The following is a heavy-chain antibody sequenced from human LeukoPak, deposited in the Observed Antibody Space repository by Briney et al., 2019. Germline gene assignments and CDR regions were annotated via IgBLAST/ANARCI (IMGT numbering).Heavy chain of an antibody. CDR3: ATSGYSSGWLFDC. D-gene: IGHD6-19*01. J-gene: IGHJ4*02. CDR1: GYSISSGYF. Sequence: SETLSLTCTVSGYSISSGYFWGWIRQPPGKGLERIGSIYHSGSTYYNPSLKSRVTISVDTSKNQFSLNLSSVTAADTAVYYCATSGYSSGWLFDCWGQGTLVTVSS. CDR2: IYHSGST. V-gene: IGHV4-38-2*02.